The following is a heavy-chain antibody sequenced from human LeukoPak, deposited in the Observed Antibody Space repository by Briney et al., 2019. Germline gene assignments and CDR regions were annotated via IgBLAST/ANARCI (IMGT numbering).Heavy chain of an antibody. V-gene: IGHV1-2*02. CDR1: GYTFTGYY. CDR2: INPSSGGT. D-gene: IGHD1-26*01. J-gene: IGHJ4*02. CDR3: ARDSGGATFDY. Sequence: ASVKVSCKSSGYTFTGYYMHWVRQAPGQGLGWMGWINPSSGGTNYAQKFQGRVTMTRDTSISTAYMELSRLRSDDTAVYYCARDSGGATFDYWGQGTLVTVSS.